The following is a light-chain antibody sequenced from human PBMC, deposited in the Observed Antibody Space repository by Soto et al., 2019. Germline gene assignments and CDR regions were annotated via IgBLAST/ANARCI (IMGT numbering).Light chain of an antibody. CDR1: QSVGTN. J-gene: IGKJ2*01. V-gene: IGKV3-15*01. CDR2: SAS. CDR3: QQYNNWRPYS. Sequence: IVMTQSPATLSVSPGESATLSCRASQSVGTNLAWYQQTPGQAPRVLIHSASTRATGIPARFSGSGSDTEFTLTISGLQSEDFAIYYCQQYNNWRPYSFGQGTKLENK.